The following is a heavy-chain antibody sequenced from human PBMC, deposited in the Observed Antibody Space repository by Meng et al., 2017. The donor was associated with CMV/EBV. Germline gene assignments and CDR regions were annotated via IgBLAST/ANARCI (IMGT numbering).Heavy chain of an antibody. D-gene: IGHD2-2*01. Sequence: ASVKVSCKASGGTFSSYAISWVRQATGQGLEWMGWMNPNSGNTGYAQKFQGRVTITRNTSISTAYMELSSLRSEDTAVYYCARGLERGPYCSSTSCYENWFDPWGQGTLVTVSS. CDR2: MNPNSGNT. J-gene: IGHJ5*02. CDR3: ARGLERGPYCSSTSCYENWFDP. CDR1: GGTFSSYA. V-gene: IGHV1-8*03.